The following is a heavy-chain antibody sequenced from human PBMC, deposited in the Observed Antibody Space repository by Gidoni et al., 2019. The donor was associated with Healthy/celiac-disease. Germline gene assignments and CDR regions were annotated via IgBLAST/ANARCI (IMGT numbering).Heavy chain of an antibody. Sequence: INPNSGGTNYAQKFQGRVIMTRDTSISTAYMELSRLRSDDTAVYYCARVTYSSGWVDIWGQGTMVTVSS. V-gene: IGHV1-2*02. CDR3: ARVTYSSGWVDI. CDR2: INPNSGGT. D-gene: IGHD6-19*01. J-gene: IGHJ3*02.